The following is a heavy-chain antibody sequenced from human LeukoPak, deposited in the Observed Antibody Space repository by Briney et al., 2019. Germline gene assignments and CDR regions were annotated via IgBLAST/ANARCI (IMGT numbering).Heavy chain of an antibody. CDR2: TYHSGST. V-gene: IGHV4-38-2*02. CDR3: ARDGGYCSSTRCYNYYYYYMDV. J-gene: IGHJ6*03. CDR1: GYSISSGYY. D-gene: IGHD2-2*02. Sequence: PSETLSLTCAVSGYSISSGYYWGWIRPPPGEGLEWIGSTYHSGSTNYNPSLKSRVTISVDTSNNQFSLKLSSVTAADTAVYYCARDGGYCSSTRCYNYYYYYMDVWGKGTRSLSP.